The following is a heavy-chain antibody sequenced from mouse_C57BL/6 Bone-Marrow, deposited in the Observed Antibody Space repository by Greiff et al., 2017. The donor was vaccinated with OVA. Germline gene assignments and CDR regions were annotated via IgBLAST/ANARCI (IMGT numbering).Heavy chain of an antibody. CDR1: GFTFTDYY. J-gene: IGHJ1*03. CDR2: IRNKANGYTT. Sequence: EVKLMESGGGLVQPGGSLSLSCAASGFTFTDYYMSWVRQPPGKALEWLGFIRNKANGYTTEYSASVKGRFTISRDNSQSILYLQMNALRAEDSATYYCARPNGYFDVWGTGTTVTVSS. V-gene: IGHV7-3*01. D-gene: IGHD4-1*01. CDR3: ARPNGYFDV.